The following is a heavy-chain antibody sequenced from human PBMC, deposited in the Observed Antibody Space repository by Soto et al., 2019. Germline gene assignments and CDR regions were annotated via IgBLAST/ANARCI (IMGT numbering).Heavy chain of an antibody. J-gene: IGHJ4*02. CDR1: GYTFIDYY. CDR3: ARPPGYISDWYYFDL. CDR2: IGPKSGGT. D-gene: IGHD6-19*01. V-gene: IGHV1-2*02. Sequence: QVQLVQSGAEVKKPGASVKVSCEASGYTFIDYYMHWVRQAPGQGFEWMGRIGPKSGGTNYAQKFQGRATMTWDTSLNTAYMELSSLMSEDTAVYYCARPPGYISDWYYFDLWGQGTLVTVSS.